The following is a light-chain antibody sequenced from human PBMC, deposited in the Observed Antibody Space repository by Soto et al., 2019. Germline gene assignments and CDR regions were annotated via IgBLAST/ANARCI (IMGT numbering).Light chain of an antibody. J-gene: IGLJ3*02. CDR1: SSDVGGYNY. Sequence: QAVVTQPASVSGSPGQSITISCTGTSSDVGGYNYVSWYQQHPGKAPKLMIYDVSNRPSGVSNRFSGSKSGNTASLTISGLQAEDEADYYCSSYTSSSTWVFGGGTSSPS. CDR3: SSYTSSSTWV. CDR2: DVS. V-gene: IGLV2-14*01.